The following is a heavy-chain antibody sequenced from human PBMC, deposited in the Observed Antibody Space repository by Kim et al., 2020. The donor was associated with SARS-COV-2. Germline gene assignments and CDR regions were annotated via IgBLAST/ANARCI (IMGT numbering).Heavy chain of an antibody. CDR2: IYYSGST. CDR3: ARLVRY. D-gene: IGHD2-21*01. V-gene: IGHV4-39*01. J-gene: IGHJ4*02. CDR1: GDSISSSSYY. Sequence: SETLSLTCTVSGDSISSSSYYWGWIRQPPGKGLEWIGSIYYSGSTYYNPSLKSRVTISVDTSKNQFSLKLRSVTAADTAVYYCARLVRYWCQGTLVTVSS.